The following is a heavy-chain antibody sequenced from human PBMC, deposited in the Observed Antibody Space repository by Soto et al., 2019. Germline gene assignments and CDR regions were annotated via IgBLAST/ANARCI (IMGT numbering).Heavy chain of an antibody. J-gene: IGHJ4*02. D-gene: IGHD6-13*01. V-gene: IGHV1-46*01. CDR3: ARDLAAGDH. Sequence: QVQLVQSGAEVKKPGASVKVSCKASGYTFTNYYIHRVRQAPGQGLEWMGIINPTSGSTNYAQKFQGRATLTYDTSTTTVYMELSGLRSEDTAVLYCARDLAAGDHWGQGTLVTVSS. CDR1: GYTFTNYY. CDR2: INPTSGST.